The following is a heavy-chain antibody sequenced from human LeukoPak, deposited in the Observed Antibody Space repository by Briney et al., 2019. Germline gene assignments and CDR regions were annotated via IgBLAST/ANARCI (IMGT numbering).Heavy chain of an antibody. V-gene: IGHV1-8*01. Sequence: GPSVKVSCKASGYTFTSYDINWVRQATGQGLEWMGWMNPNSGNTGYAQKFQGRVTMTRNTSISTAYMELSSLRSEDTAVYYCARWDSSYGLFDYWGQGTLVTVSS. CDR3: ARWDSSYGLFDY. J-gene: IGHJ4*02. CDR1: GYTFTSYD. CDR2: MNPNSGNT. D-gene: IGHD5-18*01.